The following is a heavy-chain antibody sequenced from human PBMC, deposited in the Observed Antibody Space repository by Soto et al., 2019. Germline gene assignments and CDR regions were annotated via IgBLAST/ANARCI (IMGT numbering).Heavy chain of an antibody. J-gene: IGHJ3*02. V-gene: IGHV3-33*01. CDR3: AGDRRPAAFDI. D-gene: IGHD6-6*01. CDR2: IWYDGSNK. CDR1: GFTFSSYG. Sequence: GGSLRLSCAASGFTFSSYGMHWVRQAPGKGLEWVAVIWYDGSNKYYADSVKGRFTISRDNSKNTLYLQMNSLRAEDTAVYYCAGDRRPAAFDIWGPGTMVTVSS.